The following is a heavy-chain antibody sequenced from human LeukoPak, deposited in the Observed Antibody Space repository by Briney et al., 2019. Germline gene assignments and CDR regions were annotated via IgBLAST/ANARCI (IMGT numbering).Heavy chain of an antibody. V-gene: IGHV4-34*01. CDR2: INHGGST. J-gene: IGHJ4*02. D-gene: IGHD1-7*01. Sequence: SGTLSLTCAVYGGSFNDYFWSWIRQTRAKALEWIGEINHGGSTKYNPSLESRVTLSVDTSKNQFSLKLTSVTAADTAVYHCARGHLRTGTREFDSWGQGTLVTVSS. CDR3: ARGHLRTGTREFDS. CDR1: GGSFNDYF.